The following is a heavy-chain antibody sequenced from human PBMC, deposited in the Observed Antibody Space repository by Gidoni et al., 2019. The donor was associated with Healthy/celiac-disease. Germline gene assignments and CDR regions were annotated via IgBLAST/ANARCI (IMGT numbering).Heavy chain of an antibody. J-gene: IGHJ6*02. CDR1: AFTFSRYS. Sequence: EVQLVESGGGLVQPGGSLRLSCAASAFTFSRYSMIWVRQAPGQGLEWVSYISSGSSNIYYADSVNGRFTISRENTKNSLYLQMNSLRAEDTALYYCARDSAMDVWGQGTTVTVSS. CDR2: ISSGSSNI. V-gene: IGHV3-48*01. CDR3: ARDSAMDV.